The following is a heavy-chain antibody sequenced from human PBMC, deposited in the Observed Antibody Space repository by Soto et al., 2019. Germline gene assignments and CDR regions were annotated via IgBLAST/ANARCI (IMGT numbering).Heavy chain of an antibody. V-gene: IGHV2-5*01. J-gene: IGHJ5*02. CDR2: IYWNDDK. CDR3: AHSLGYCSGGSCYSNWFDP. CDR1: GFSLSTSGVG. D-gene: IGHD2-15*01. Sequence: VSGPTLVNPTQTLTLTCTFSGFSLSTSGVGVGWIRQPPGKALEWLALIYWNDDKRYSPSLKSRLTITKDTSKNQVVLTMTNMDPVDTATYYCAHSLGYCSGGSCYSNWFDPWGQGTLVTVSS.